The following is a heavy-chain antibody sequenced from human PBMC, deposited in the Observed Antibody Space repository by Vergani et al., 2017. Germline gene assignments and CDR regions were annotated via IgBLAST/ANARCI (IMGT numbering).Heavy chain of an antibody. D-gene: IGHD6-19*01. CDR1: GGSLSSSSYY. J-gene: IGHJ3*02. CDR2: IYYSGST. CDR3: ARLHEQWLEEGAFDI. V-gene: IGHV4-39*07. Sequence: QLQLQESGPGLVKPSETLSLTCTVSGGSLSSSSYYWGWIRQPPGKGLEWIGSIYYSGSTYYNPSLKSRVTISVDTAKNQFSLKLSSVTAADTAVYYCARLHEQWLEEGAFDIWGQGTMVTVSS.